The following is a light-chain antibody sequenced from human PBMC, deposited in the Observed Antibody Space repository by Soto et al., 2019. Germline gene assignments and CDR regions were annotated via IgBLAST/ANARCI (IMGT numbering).Light chain of an antibody. V-gene: IGKV3-15*01. Sequence: EIVMTQSPATRSVSPGERATLSCKASQSVFTNFAWYQHKPGQAPRLLIYGVSTRATGVPVRFSGSGSGTEFTLTISSLQSEDFAVYYCQQYNTWPLTFGGGTKVEIK. CDR2: GVS. J-gene: IGKJ4*01. CDR3: QQYNTWPLT. CDR1: QSVFTN.